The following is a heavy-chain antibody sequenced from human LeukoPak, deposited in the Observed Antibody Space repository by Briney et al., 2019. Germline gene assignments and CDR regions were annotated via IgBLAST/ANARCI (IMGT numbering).Heavy chain of an antibody. Sequence: PGRSLRLSCAASGFTFSSYAMHWVRQAPGKGLQWLALTSDDGSAKYYADSVKGRFTTSRDNSQNTLYLQMNSLRADETAIYYCARAPGGFHGDYSPIAYWGQGTLVTVSS. V-gene: IGHV3-30-3*01. CDR1: GFTFSSYA. CDR3: ARAPGGFHGDYSPIAY. J-gene: IGHJ4*02. D-gene: IGHD4-17*01. CDR2: TSDDGSAK.